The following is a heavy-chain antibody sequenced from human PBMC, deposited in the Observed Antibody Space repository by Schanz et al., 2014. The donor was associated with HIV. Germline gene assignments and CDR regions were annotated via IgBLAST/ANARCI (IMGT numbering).Heavy chain of an antibody. Sequence: EVQLLESAGGLVQPGGSLRLSCAASGFTFNNYAMTWVRQAPGKGLEWVSSISESGGRTYYADSVNGRFTISRDNSKNTLYLQMTTLRTEDTAVYYCAKPEYDSSGNSQSHFDYWGRGTLVTVSS. D-gene: IGHD3-22*01. V-gene: IGHV3-23*01. CDR3: AKPEYDSSGNSQSHFDY. CDR1: GFTFNNYA. CDR2: ISESGGRT. J-gene: IGHJ4*02.